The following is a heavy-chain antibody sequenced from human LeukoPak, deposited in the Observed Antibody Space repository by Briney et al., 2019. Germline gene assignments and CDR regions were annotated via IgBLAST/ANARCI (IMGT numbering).Heavy chain of an antibody. CDR1: GGSISSSSYY. CDR3: ASSQLSQLLLPYYFDY. V-gene: IGHV4-39*01. Sequence: SETLSLTCTVSGGSISSSSYYWGWIRQPPGKGLEWIGSIYYSGSTYYNPSLKSRVTISVDTSKNQFSLKLSSVTAADTAVYYCASSQLSQLLLPYYFDYWGQGTLVTVSS. CDR2: IYYSGST. J-gene: IGHJ4*02. D-gene: IGHD2-2*01.